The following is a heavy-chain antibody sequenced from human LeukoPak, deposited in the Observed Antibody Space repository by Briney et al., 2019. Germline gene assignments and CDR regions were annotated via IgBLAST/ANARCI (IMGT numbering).Heavy chain of an antibody. V-gene: IGHV4-28*05. Sequence: PSETLSLTCAVSGYSISSSNWWGWIRQPPGKGLEWIGYIYYSGSIYYNPSLKSRVTMSVDTSKNQFSLKLGSVAAVDTAVYYCARTRPPPDAFDIWGQGTMVTVSS. CDR1: GYSISSSNW. CDR2: IYYSGSI. CDR3: ARTRPPPDAFDI. J-gene: IGHJ3*02. D-gene: IGHD1-14*01.